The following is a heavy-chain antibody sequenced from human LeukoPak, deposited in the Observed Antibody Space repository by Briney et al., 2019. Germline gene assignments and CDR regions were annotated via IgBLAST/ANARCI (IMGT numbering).Heavy chain of an antibody. V-gene: IGHV1-69*13. Sequence: ASVKVSCKASGGTFSSYAISWVRQAPGQGLEWMGGIIPIFGTANYAQKFQGRVTITADESTNTAYMDLSSLTSEDTAVYYCARDSEVRRNLWHYWGQGTLVTVSS. CDR3: ARDSEVRRNLWHY. CDR1: GGTFSSYA. J-gene: IGHJ4*02. D-gene: IGHD3-10*01. CDR2: IIPIFGTA.